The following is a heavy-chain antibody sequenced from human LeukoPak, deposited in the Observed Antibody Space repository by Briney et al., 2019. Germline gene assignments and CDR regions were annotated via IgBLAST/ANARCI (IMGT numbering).Heavy chain of an antibody. CDR3: AREISLDIITMVRGVIIHYGMDV. J-gene: IGHJ6*02. CDR1: GFTFSSYG. CDR2: IWYGGSNK. D-gene: IGHD3-10*01. V-gene: IGHV3-33*08. Sequence: GGSLRLSCAASGFTFSSYGMHWVRQAPGKGLEWVAVIWYGGSNKYYADSVKGRFTISRDNSKNTLYLQMNSLRAEDTAVYYCAREISLDIITMVRGVIIHYGMDVWGQGTTVTVSS.